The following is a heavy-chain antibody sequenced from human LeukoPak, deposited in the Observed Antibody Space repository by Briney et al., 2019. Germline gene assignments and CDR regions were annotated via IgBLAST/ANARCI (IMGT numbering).Heavy chain of an antibody. Sequence: SETLSLTCAVYGGSFSGYYWSWIRQPPGKGLEWIGEINHSGSTNYNPSLKSRVTISVDTSKNQFSLKLSSVTAADTAVYYCARGLTYSSGWSTYYYYMDVWGKGTTVTVSS. D-gene: IGHD6-19*01. CDR2: INHSGST. CDR1: GGSFSGYY. V-gene: IGHV4-34*01. J-gene: IGHJ6*03. CDR3: ARGLTYSSGWSTYYYYMDV.